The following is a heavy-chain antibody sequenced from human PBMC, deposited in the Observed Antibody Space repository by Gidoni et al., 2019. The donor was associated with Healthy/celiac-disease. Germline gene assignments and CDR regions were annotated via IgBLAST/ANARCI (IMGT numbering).Heavy chain of an antibody. CDR3: ARDHPPSLTTGTSTHMDV. CDR1: GFTFSSYW. V-gene: IGHV3-74*01. Sequence: EVQLVESGGGLVQPGGSLRLSCAASGFTFSSYWMHWVRQAPGKGLVWVSRINSDGSSTSYADSVKGRFTISRDNAKNTQYLQMNSLRAEDTAVYYCARDHPPSLTTGTSTHMDVWGKGTTVTVSS. CDR2: INSDGSST. D-gene: IGHD4-17*01. J-gene: IGHJ6*03.